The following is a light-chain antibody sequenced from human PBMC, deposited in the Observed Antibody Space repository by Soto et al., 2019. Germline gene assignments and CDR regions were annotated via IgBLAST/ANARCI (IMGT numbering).Light chain of an antibody. J-gene: IGKJ5*01. V-gene: IGKV3-15*01. CDR1: QSVNSN. Sequence: VMTQSPAPLSVSPGERVPLSCTASQSVNSNVAWYQQKPGQAPRLLINGASTRATGIPARFSGSGSWTEFTLTISSLQSEDFAVYYCQQYNYWPPITFGQGTRLEIK. CDR2: GAS. CDR3: QQYNYWPPIT.